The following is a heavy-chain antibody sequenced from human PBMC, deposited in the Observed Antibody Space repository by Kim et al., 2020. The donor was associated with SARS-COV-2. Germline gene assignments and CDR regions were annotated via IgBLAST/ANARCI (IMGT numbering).Heavy chain of an antibody. Sequence: YASSVKGRFTISRDNSKNTLYLQMGSLRAEDMAVYYCARNLYYNFFGLDVWGKGTTVTVSS. V-gene: IGHV3-64*01. D-gene: IGHD3-3*01. CDR3: ARNLYYNFFGLDV. J-gene: IGHJ6*04.